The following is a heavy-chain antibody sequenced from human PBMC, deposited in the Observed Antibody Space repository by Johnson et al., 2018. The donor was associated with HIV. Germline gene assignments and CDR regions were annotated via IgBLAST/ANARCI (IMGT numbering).Heavy chain of an antibody. V-gene: IGHV3-66*01. CDR1: GFTFSNAW. Sequence: VQLVESGGGVVQPGRSLRLSCAASGFTFSNAWMSWVRQAPGKGLEWVSVIYSGGSTYYADSVKGRFTISRDNSKNTMYLQMNSLRAEDTALYYCARDITSSNYAVDIWGQVTMVTVSS. D-gene: IGHD6-13*01. CDR3: ARDITSSNYAVDI. CDR2: IYSGGST. J-gene: IGHJ3*02.